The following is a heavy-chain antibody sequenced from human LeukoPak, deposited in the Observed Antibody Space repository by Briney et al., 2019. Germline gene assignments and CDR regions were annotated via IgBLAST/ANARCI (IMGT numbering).Heavy chain of an antibody. J-gene: IGHJ4*02. CDR2: IYTSGST. V-gene: IGHV4-4*07. Sequence: SETLSLTCTVSGGSISSYYWSWIRQPAGKGLEWIGRIYTSGSTNHNPSLKSRVTMSVDTSKNQFSLKLSSVTAADTAVYYCARGSSSWGYFDYWGQGTLVTVSS. D-gene: IGHD6-13*01. CDR3: ARGSSSWGYFDY. CDR1: GGSISSYY.